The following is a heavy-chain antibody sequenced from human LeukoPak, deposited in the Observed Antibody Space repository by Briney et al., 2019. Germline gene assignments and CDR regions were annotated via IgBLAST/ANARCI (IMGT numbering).Heavy chain of an antibody. Sequence: GGSLRLSCAASGFTFSSHGMHWVRQAPGKGLEWVAVIWYDGNNKYYADSVKGRFAISRDNSKNTLYLQMNSLRAEDTAVYYCAKRKLFYDSSGYWPLGYWGQGTLVTVSS. CDR3: AKRKLFYDSSGYWPLGY. D-gene: IGHD3-22*01. J-gene: IGHJ4*02. V-gene: IGHV3-33*06. CDR1: GFTFSSHG. CDR2: IWYDGNNK.